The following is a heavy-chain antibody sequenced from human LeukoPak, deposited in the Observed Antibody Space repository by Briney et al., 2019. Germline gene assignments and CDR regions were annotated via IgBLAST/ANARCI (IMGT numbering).Heavy chain of an antibody. CDR3: AREGSSIQPAGYFDL. CDR2: MNPNSGNT. Sequence: ASVRVSCKASGYTFTSYDINWVRQATGQGLEWMGWMNPNSGNTGYAQKFQGRVTMTRNTSISTAYMELSSLRSEDTAVYYCAREGSSIQPAGYFDLWGRGTLVTVFS. V-gene: IGHV1-8*01. D-gene: IGHD6-13*01. J-gene: IGHJ2*01. CDR1: GYTFTSYD.